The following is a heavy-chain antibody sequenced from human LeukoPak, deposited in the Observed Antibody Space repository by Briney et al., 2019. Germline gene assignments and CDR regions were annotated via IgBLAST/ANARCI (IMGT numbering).Heavy chain of an antibody. Sequence: GGSLRLSCAASGFTFSSYAMSWVRQAPGKGLEWVSAISGSGGSTYYADSVKGRFTISRDNSKNTLYLQMNSLRAEDTAVYYCAKGIGYAYGSGSYYHWGQGTLVTVSS. D-gene: IGHD3-10*01. CDR3: AKGIGYAYGSGSYYH. CDR1: GFTFSSYA. V-gene: IGHV3-23*01. CDR2: ISGSGGST. J-gene: IGHJ4*02.